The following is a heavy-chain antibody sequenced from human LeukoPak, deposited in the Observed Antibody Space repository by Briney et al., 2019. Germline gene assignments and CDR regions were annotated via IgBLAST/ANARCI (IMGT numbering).Heavy chain of an antibody. Sequence: GGSLRLSCAASGFTFSSYWMSWVRQAPGKGLEWAANIKQDGSEKYYVDSVKGRFTISRDNAKNSLYLQMNSLRAEDTAVYYCARDHYDILTGPDYWGQGTLVTVSS. V-gene: IGHV3-7*03. CDR2: IKQDGSEK. D-gene: IGHD3-9*01. CDR1: GFTFSSYW. CDR3: ARDHYDILTGPDY. J-gene: IGHJ4*02.